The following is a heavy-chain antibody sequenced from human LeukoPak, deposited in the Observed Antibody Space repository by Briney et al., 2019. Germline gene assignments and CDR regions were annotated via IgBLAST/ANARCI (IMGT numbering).Heavy chain of an antibody. Sequence: SVKVSCTASGGTFSSYAIGWVRQAPGQGLEWMGGIIPIFGTANYAQKFQGRVTITADESTSTAYMELSSLRSEDTAVYYCARKSRGSSGYYYWGQGTLVTVSS. D-gene: IGHD3-22*01. CDR3: ARKSRGSSGYYY. CDR2: IIPIFGTA. V-gene: IGHV1-69*13. J-gene: IGHJ4*02. CDR1: GGTFSSYA.